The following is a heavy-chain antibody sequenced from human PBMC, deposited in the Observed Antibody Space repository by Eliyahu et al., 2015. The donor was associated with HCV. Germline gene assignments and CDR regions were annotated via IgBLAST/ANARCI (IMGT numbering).Heavy chain of an antibody. J-gene: IGHJ4*02. Sequence: QVTLKESGPVLVKPTETLTLTCTVSGFSLSNALMGVSWIRQPPGKALEWLAHISSNDEKSYSTSLESRLTISKDTSKSQVVLTMTNMDPVDTATYYCALHNWNYFIDYWGQGTLVTVSS. V-gene: IGHV2-26*01. CDR3: ALHNWNYFIDY. D-gene: IGHD1-7*01. CDR1: GFSLSNALMG. CDR2: ISSNDEK.